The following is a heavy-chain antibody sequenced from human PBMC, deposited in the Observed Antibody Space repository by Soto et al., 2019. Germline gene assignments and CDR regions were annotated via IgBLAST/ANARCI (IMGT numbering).Heavy chain of an antibody. CDR1: GFTFSSYS. CDR3: ARDRARGVILTFDP. V-gene: IGHV3-48*02. J-gene: IGHJ5*02. CDR2: ISSSSTI. D-gene: IGHD3-10*01. Sequence: GGSLRLSCAASGFTFSSYSMNWVRQAPGKGLEWVSYISSSSTIYYADSVKGRFTISRDNAKNSLYPQMNSLRDEDTAVYYCARDRARGVILTFDPWGQGTLVTVSS.